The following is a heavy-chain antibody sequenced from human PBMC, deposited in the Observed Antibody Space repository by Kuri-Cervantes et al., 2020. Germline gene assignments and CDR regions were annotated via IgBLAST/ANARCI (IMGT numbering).Heavy chain of an antibody. J-gene: IGHJ4*02. Sequence: GGSLRLSCAASGFTVSSNYMSWVRQAPGKGMEWVSVIYSGGSTYYADSVKGRFTISRDNSKNKLYLQMNSLRAEDTAVYYGAKDRSVVVPAAMREGFDYWGQGTLVTVSS. V-gene: IGHV3-53*05. CDR1: GFTVSSNY. CDR2: IYSGGST. CDR3: AKDRSVVVPAAMREGFDY. D-gene: IGHD2-2*01.